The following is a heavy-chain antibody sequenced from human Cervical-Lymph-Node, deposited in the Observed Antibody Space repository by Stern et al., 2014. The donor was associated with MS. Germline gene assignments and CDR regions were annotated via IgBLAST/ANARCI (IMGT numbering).Heavy chain of an antibody. CDR1: GFNFRTFT. CDR3: VRDRGLATVTSYFDY. CDR2: ISSSNSYT. V-gene: IGHV3-21*01. D-gene: IGHD4-17*01. Sequence: EVQLVESGGGLVEPGGSLRLSCAASGFNFRTFTMSCVRQAPGKGLECVSSISSSNSYTYYADSVKGRFTISRDNAKTSLYLQMDSLRAEDTAVYYCVRDRGLATVTSYFDYWGQGILVTVSS. J-gene: IGHJ4*02.